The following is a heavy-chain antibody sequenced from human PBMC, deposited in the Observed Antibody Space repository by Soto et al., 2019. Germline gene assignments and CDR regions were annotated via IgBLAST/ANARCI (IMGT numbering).Heavy chain of an antibody. J-gene: IGHJ5*02. D-gene: IGHD6-19*01. CDR3: ARLYSSAWYVGWFDP. CDR1: GFTFSSYW. Sequence: EVQLVESGGGWVQPGGSLRLSCAASGFTFSSYWMSWVRQAPGKGLEWVANIKQDGSEKFYVDSVKGRFTISRDNAKNSLYLQMNSLRAEDTALYYGARLYSSAWYVGWFDPWGQGTLVTVSS. CDR2: IKQDGSEK. V-gene: IGHV3-7*01.